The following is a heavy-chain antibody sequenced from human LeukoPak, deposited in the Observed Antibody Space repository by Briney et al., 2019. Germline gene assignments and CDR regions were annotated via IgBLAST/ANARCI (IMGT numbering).Heavy chain of an antibody. CDR3: ARDKVYGSGSHSDY. J-gene: IGHJ4*02. V-gene: IGHV4-30-4*01. D-gene: IGHD3-10*01. CDR2: IYYSGSI. Sequence: PSETLSLTCTVSGGSISSGDYYWSWIRQPPGKGLEWIGYIYYSGSIYYNPSLKSRVTISVDTSKNQFSVKLSSVTAADTAVYYCARDKVYGSGSHSDYWGQGTLVTVFS. CDR1: GGSISSGDYY.